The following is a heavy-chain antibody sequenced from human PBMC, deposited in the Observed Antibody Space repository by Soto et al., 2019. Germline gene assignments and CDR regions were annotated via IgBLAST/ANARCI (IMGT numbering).Heavy chain of an antibody. CDR1: GVSLTSHY. CDR2: IYYSGST. D-gene: IGHD3-22*01. CDR3: ARLRDRSGTASIYNGMDV. J-gene: IGHJ6*02. V-gene: IGHV4-59*11. Sequence: QVHLQESGPELVKPSETLSLTCRVSGVSLTSHYWTWIRQSPGKGLEWIGYIYYSGSTNYSPSLKSRLTMPIDTPSTQFSLNLSSVTAADTAIYYCARLRDRSGTASIYNGMDVWGPGTMVTVSS.